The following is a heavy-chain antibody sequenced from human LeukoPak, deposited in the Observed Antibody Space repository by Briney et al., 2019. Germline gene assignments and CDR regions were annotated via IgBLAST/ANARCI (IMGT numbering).Heavy chain of an antibody. CDR1: GYTFTSYD. V-gene: IGHV1-8*01. D-gene: IGHD4-17*01. CDR2: MNPNSGNT. CDR3: ARDRMGTVSTGYYYYYMDV. Sequence: GASVKVSCKASGYTFTSYDINWVRQATGQGLEWMGWMNPNSGNTGYAQKFQGRVTMTRNTSISTAYMELSSLRSEDTAVYYCARDRMGTVSTGYYYYYMDVWGKGTTVTVSS. J-gene: IGHJ6*03.